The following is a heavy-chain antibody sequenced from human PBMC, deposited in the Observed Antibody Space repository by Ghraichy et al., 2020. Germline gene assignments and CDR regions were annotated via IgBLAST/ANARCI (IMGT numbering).Heavy chain of an antibody. CDR3: TRSGYSGYYPRYGMDV. D-gene: IGHD5-12*01. CDR1: GFTFGDYT. J-gene: IGHJ6*02. CDR2: IRSKAYGGTT. V-gene: IGHV3-49*04. Sequence: GESLNISCTASGFTFGDYTMSWVRQAPGKELEWVGFIRSKAYGGTTEYAASVKGRFTISRDDSKSTAYLQMNSLKTEDTAVYYCTRSGYSGYYPRYGMDVWGQGTTVTVSS.